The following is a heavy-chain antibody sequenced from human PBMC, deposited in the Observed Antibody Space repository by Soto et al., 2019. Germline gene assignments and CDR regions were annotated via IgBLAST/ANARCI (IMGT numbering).Heavy chain of an antibody. V-gene: IGHV4-4*02. CDR2: IFHSGSV. D-gene: IGHD6-19*01. CDR3: ARSFGWYAIDY. J-gene: IGHJ4*02. Sequence: QVLLQESGPGLVQPSGTLSVSCAVSGGSVSSSFFWGWVRQHPGKGLEWIGDIFHSGSVNYNPSLKSRVTISIDKSKNQFSLELNSVTTADTAVYYCARSFGWYAIDYWGQGPLVLVSS. CDR1: GGSVSSSFF.